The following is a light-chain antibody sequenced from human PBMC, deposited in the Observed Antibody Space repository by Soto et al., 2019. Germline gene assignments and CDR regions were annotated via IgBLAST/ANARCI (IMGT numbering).Light chain of an antibody. CDR2: DAS. V-gene: IGKV1-5*01. CDR1: QSISSW. J-gene: IGKJ1*01. Sequence: DIQMTQSPSTLSASVGDRVTITCRASQSISSWLAWYQQKPGKAPKLLIYDASSLESGVPSRFSGSGSGTEFTLTISSLQPDDFATYYCQPYNGWTFGQGTKVEIK. CDR3: QPYNGWT.